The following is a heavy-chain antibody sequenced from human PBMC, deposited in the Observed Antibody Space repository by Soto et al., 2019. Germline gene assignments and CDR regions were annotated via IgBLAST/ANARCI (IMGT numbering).Heavy chain of an antibody. D-gene: IGHD2-2*02. Sequence: ASVRVSCKASGYTFTSYAIHWVRQAPGQRLEWMGWINAGNGNTKCSQKLQGRVTFTRDTSASTAYMELSSLRSEDTAVYSCATSVGYCSSTGCYTWVYWGQGTLVTVSS. CDR3: ATSVGYCSSTGCYTWVY. CDR2: INAGNGNT. CDR1: GYTFTSYA. V-gene: IGHV1-3*01. J-gene: IGHJ4*02.